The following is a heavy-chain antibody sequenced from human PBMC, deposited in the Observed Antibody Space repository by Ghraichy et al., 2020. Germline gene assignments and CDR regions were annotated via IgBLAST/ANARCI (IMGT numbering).Heavy chain of an antibody. CDR2: IYYSGST. CDR3: ASQRYYDSSGYYYPHFDY. CDR1: GGSINSSSYY. J-gene: IGHJ4*02. V-gene: IGHV4-39*01. D-gene: IGHD3-22*01. Sequence: SETLSLTCTVSGGSINSSSYYWGWIRQPPGKGLEWIGSIYYSGSTYYNPSLKSRVTISVDTSKNQFSLKLSSVTAADTAVYYCASQRYYDSSGYYYPHFDYWGQGTLVTVSS.